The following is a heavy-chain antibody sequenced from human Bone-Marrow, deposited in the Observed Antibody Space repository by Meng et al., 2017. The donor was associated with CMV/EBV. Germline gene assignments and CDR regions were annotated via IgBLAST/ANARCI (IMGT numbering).Heavy chain of an antibody. CDR2: IKQDGSEK. D-gene: IGHD6-13*01. CDR3: ARAFVAAAGTRLADY. Sequence: GGSLRLSCAASGFTFSSYWMTWVRRAPGKGLEWVANIKQDGSEKYYVDSVKGRFTISRDNAKNSLFLQMNSLRAEDTAVYYCARAFVAAAGTRLADYWGQETLVTGSS. V-gene: IGHV3-7*01. J-gene: IGHJ4*02. CDR1: GFTFSSYW.